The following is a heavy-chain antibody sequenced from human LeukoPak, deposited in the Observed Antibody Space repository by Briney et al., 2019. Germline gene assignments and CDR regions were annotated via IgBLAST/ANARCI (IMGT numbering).Heavy chain of an antibody. V-gene: IGHV3-21*01. CDR1: GFTFSTYN. J-gene: IGHJ4*02. CDR2: ITSSSTYM. Sequence: GGSLRLSCAASGFTFSTYNMNWVRQVPGKGLEWVSSITSSSTYMFYADSVKGRFTISRDSAKKSLYLQMSNLRAEDTAVYYCARGPEDESEGHSNQGYWGQGTLVTVSS. D-gene: IGHD5-12*01. CDR3: ARGPEDESEGHSNQGY.